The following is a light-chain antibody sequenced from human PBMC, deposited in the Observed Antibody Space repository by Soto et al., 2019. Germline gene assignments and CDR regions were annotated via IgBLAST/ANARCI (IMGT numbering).Light chain of an antibody. CDR2: DVS. CDR1: SSDVGGYNY. Sequence: QSALTQPASVSGSPGQSITISCTGTSSDVGGYNYVSWYQQHPGKAPKLMIYDVSNRPSGVSNHFSGSKSGNTASLTISGLQAEDEADYYCSSYTSSSNVFGTGTKVTVL. CDR3: SSYTSSSNV. V-gene: IGLV2-14*01. J-gene: IGLJ1*01.